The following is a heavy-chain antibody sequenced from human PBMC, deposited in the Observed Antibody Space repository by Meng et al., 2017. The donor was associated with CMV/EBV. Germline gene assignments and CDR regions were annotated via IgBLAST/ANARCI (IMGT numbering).Heavy chain of an antibody. CDR2: INSDGSST. Sequence: GESLKISCAASGFTFSSYWMSWVRQAPGKGLEWVSRINSDGSSTSYADSVKGRFTISRDNAKNTLYLQMNSLRAEDTAVYYCARPLWSGYYYGMDVWGQGTTVTVSS. CDR1: GFTFSSYW. CDR3: ARPLWSGYYYGMDV. D-gene: IGHD3-3*01. J-gene: IGHJ6*02. V-gene: IGHV3-74*01.